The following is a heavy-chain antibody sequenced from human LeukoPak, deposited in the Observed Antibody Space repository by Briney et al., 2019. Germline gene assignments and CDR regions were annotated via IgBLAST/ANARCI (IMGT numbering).Heavy chain of an antibody. CDR2: ILYSGRT. CDR3: ARSSTWDTTEHFQY. D-gene: IGHD6-13*01. V-gene: IGHV4-39*07. Sequence: SETLSLTCTVSGDSISSGNYYWGWIRQPPGKGLEWIGFILYSGRTYYNPSFKSRVTISVDTSKSQFSLNLSSVTAADTAVYYCARSSTWDTTEHFQYWGQGTLVTVSS. J-gene: IGHJ1*01. CDR1: GDSISSGNYY.